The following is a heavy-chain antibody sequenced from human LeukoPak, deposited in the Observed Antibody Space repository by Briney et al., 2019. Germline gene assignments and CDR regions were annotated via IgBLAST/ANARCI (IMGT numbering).Heavy chain of an antibody. Sequence: GGSLRLSCAASGFTFDNYGMHWVRQAPGKGLEWVAFIRSDGSIKYYADSVKGRFTISRDNSKNTQYLQVNSLRAEDTAVYFCAKDVPAAYFDYWGQGTLVTVSS. CDR3: AKDVPAAYFDY. CDR2: IRSDGSIK. D-gene: IGHD2-2*01. V-gene: IGHV3-30*02. J-gene: IGHJ4*02. CDR1: GFTFDNYG.